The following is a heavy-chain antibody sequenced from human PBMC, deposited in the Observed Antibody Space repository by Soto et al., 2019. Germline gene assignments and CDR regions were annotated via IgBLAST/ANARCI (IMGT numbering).Heavy chain of an antibody. Sequence: GASVKVSCKASGYTFTSYYMHWVRQAPGQGLEWMGIINPSGGSTSYAQKFQGRVTMTRDTSTSTVYMELSSLRSEDTAVYYCATNYDSSGYLGSAFDIWGQGTMVTVSS. CDR3: ATNYDSSGYLGSAFDI. V-gene: IGHV1-46*03. D-gene: IGHD3-22*01. J-gene: IGHJ3*02. CDR2: INPSGGST. CDR1: GYTFTSYY.